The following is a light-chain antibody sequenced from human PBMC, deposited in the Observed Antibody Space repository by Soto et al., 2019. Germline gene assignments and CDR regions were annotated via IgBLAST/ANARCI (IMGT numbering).Light chain of an antibody. CDR1: QSVSSY. CDR3: LQYGTSLLT. J-gene: IGKJ4*01. Sequence: EIVMTQSPATLSVSPGERATLSCRASQSVSSYLAWYQQKPGQAPRLLIYGASSRATGIPDRFSGSESGTDFTLTISRLEPEDFAVYYCLQYGTSLLTFGRGTKVDI. V-gene: IGKV3-20*01. CDR2: GAS.